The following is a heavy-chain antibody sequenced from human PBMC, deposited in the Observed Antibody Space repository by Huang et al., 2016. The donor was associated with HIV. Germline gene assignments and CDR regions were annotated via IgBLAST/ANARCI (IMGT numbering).Heavy chain of an antibody. CDR1: GTSMTSSTFY. Sequence: QLRESGPGLVTPSETLSLACSASGTSMTSSTFYWGWVRQPPGRGMEWIGSVYFIGNTHYNPSLKSGVTISIDTANKQYSMRLTSVTAADTAVYFCAREVRSVDTDRPDGYYYRGLDVWGQGTTVSVSS. CDR3: AREVRSVDTDRPDGYYYRGLDV. CDR2: VYFIGNT. V-gene: IGHV4-39*02. J-gene: IGHJ6*02. D-gene: IGHD2-2*03.